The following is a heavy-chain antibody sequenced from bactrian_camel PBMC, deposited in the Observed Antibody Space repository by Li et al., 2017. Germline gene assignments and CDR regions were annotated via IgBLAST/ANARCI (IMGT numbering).Heavy chain of an antibody. CDR3: AADGPRTVAAVTSLNAQVYNY. V-gene: IGHV3S26*01. D-gene: IGHD6*01. CDR2: IEGDGST. CDR1: GYAVSSYC. Sequence: VQLVESGGGSVQAGGSLRLSCAVSGYAVSSYCMSWFRQAPGKERGGVARIEGDGSTSYADSVKGRFTISQENTKNTLYLRMNSLKPEDTAMYYCAADGPRTVAAVTSLNAQVYNYWGQGTQVTVS. J-gene: IGHJ4*01.